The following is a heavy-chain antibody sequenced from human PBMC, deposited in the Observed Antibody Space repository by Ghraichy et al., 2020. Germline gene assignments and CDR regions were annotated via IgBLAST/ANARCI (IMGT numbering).Heavy chain of an antibody. CDR2: MNPDSGDT. CDR1: GYTFTSYD. D-gene: IGHD6-13*01. Sequence: SVKVSCKASGYTFTSYDINWVRQATGQGLEWMGWMNPDSGDTGYAQKFQGRVTMTRDTSISTAYLELRSLGSEDTAVYYCAKTGYSSSWHTYYYYGMDVWGQGTPVTVS. CDR3: AKTGYSSSWHTYYYYGMDV. V-gene: IGHV1-8*01. J-gene: IGHJ6*02.